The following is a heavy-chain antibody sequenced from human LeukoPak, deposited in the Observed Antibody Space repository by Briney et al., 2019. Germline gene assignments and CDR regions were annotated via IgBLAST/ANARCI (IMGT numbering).Heavy chain of an antibody. CDR2: ISGSGGST. V-gene: IGHV3-23*01. Sequence: GGTLRLSCAASGFTFSSYGMSWVRQAPGKGLEWVSAISGSGGSTYYADSVKGRFTISRDNSKNTLYLQMNSLRAEDTAVYYCAKDYYGSGSYPGLVDYWGQGTLVTVSS. CDR1: GFTFSSYG. D-gene: IGHD3-10*01. J-gene: IGHJ4*02. CDR3: AKDYYGSGSYPGLVDY.